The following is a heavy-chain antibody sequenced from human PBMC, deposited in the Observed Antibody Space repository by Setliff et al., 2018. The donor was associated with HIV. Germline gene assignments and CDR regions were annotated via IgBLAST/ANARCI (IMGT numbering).Heavy chain of an antibody. CDR3: ATDPGYSSTWYSESFQH. Sequence: ASVKVSCKASGYTLTNYGISWVRQAPGQGLEWMGWISADNGDTNYPQKLQGRVTMTTDTSTSTAYMELRSLRSDDTAVYYCATDPGYSSTWYSESFQHWGQGAVVTVSS. CDR1: GYTLTNYG. J-gene: IGHJ1*01. D-gene: IGHD6-13*01. V-gene: IGHV1-18*01. CDR2: ISADNGDT.